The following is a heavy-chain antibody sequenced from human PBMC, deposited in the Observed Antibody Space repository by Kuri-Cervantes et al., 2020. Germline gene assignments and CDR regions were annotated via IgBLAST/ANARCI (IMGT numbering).Heavy chain of an antibody. D-gene: IGHD1-26*01. CDR3: ARDRGVSPWYFDY. Sequence: ASVKVSCKASGYTFTGYYMHWVRQAPGQGLEWMGWINPNSGGTNYAQKFQGRVTMTRDTSISTAYMELSRLRSDDTAVYYCARDRGVSPWYFDYWGQGTLVTVSS. J-gene: IGHJ4*02. CDR2: INPNSGGT. V-gene: IGHV1-2*02. CDR1: GYTFTGYY.